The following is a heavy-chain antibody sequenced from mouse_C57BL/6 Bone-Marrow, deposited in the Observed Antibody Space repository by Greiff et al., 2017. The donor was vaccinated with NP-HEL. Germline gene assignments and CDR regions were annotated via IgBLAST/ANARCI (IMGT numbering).Heavy chain of an antibody. V-gene: IGHV1-81*01. CDR3: ARGGYYGSSFYWYFDV. J-gene: IGHJ1*03. CDR2: IYPRSGNT. Sequence: QVQLKESGAELARPGASVKLSCKASGYTFTSYGISWVKQRTGQGLEWIGEIYPRSGNTYYNEKFKGKATLTADKSSSPAYLELRSLTSEDSAVYFCARGGYYGSSFYWYFDVWGTGTTVTVSS. CDR1: GYTFTSYG. D-gene: IGHD1-1*01.